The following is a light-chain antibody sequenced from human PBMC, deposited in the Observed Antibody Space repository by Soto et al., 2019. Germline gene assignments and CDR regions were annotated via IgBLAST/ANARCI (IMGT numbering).Light chain of an antibody. CDR1: SSDVGGYNF. J-gene: IGLJ1*01. CDR3: SSYTSSSTGV. Sequence: QSARTQPASVSGSPGQSITISCTGTSSDVGGYNFVSWYQQHPGKAPKLVIYDVSNRPSGVSNRFSGSKSGNTASLTISGLQAEDEADYYCSSYTSSSTGVFGTGTKLTVI. V-gene: IGLV2-14*01. CDR2: DVS.